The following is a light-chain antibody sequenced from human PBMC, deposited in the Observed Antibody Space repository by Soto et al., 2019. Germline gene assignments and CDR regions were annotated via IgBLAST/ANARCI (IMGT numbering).Light chain of an antibody. CDR2: GAS. CDR1: QSVSSSY. J-gene: IGKJ4*01. CDR3: QQYDSSPPGLT. Sequence: EIVLTQSPGTLSLSPGERATLSCRAGQSVSSSYLAWYQQQPGQAPRLLIYGASSSATGIPDRFSGSGCGTDYTLTISRLEPEEFAGYYCQQYDSSPPGLTFGGGTKVDIK. V-gene: IGKV3-20*01.